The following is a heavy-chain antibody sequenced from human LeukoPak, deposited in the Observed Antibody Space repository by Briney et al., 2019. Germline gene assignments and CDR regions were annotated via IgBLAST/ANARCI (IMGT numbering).Heavy chain of an antibody. J-gene: IGHJ5*02. V-gene: IGHV1-2*06. Sequence: ASVKVSCKASGYTLTGYYMHWVRQAPGQGLEWMGRINPNSGGSNYAQKFQGRVTMTRDTSISTAYMELSRLRSDDTAVYYCAREGYCSGGSCSWFDPWGQGTLVTVSS. CDR2: INPNSGGS. D-gene: IGHD2-15*01. CDR1: GYTLTGYY. CDR3: AREGYCSGGSCSWFDP.